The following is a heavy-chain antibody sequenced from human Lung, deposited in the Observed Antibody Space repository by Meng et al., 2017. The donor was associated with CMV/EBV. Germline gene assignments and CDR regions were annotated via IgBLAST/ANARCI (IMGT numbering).Heavy chain of an antibody. CDR2: FYFGGTT. D-gene: IGHD2-21*01. CDR1: GDSITNSGYY. V-gene: IGHV4-39*07. J-gene: IGHJ3*02. CDR3: ATDVVLIATPRYAFDI. Sequence: LXXTVSGDSITNSGYYWGWLRQAPGKWLEWIGSFYFGGTTFDNPSLKSRVAMLVDTSNNQFSLKLTSVTAADTAVYYCATDVVLIATPRYAFDIWGQGXAVTVSS.